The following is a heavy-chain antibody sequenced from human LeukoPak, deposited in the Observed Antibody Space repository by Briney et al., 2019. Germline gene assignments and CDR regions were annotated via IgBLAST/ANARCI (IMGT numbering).Heavy chain of an antibody. CDR2: IYYSGST. CDR1: GGSISSYY. CDR3: ASTDYGDYRDGDYYFDY. D-gene: IGHD4-17*01. J-gene: IGHJ4*02. V-gene: IGHV4-59*01. Sequence: PSETLSLTCSVSGGSISSYYWSWIRQSPGKGLEWLGYIYYSGSTNYNPSLKSRVTISVDTSKNQFSLKLSSVTAADTAVYYCASTDYGDYRDGDYYFDYWGQGTLVTVSS.